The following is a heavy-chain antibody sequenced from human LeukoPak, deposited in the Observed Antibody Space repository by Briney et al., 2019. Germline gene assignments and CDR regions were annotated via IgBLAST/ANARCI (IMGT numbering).Heavy chain of an antibody. Sequence: GGSLRLSCAASGFTFRDQWMHWVHQAPGKGLEWVANIKQDASEKYYVDPVKGRFTISRDNTRNSLYLQMNSLRAEDTAVYYCARGTPFGAYWGQGTLVTVSS. J-gene: IGHJ4*02. D-gene: IGHD3-3*01. CDR1: GFTFRDQW. CDR2: IKQDASEK. CDR3: ARGTPFGAY. V-gene: IGHV3-7*03.